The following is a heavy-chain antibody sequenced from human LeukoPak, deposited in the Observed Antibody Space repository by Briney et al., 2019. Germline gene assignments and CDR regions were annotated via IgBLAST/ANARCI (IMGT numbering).Heavy chain of an antibody. D-gene: IGHD3-22*01. CDR2: ISYDGSNK. J-gene: IGHJ2*01. Sequence: GGSLRLSCAASGFTFSSYGMHWVRQAPGKGLEWVAVISYDGSNKYYADSVKGRFTISRDNSKNTLYLQMNSLRAEDTAVYYCARPGIYDSSGYYDPFSEYFDLWGRGTLVTVSS. V-gene: IGHV3-30*03. CDR3: ARPGIYDSSGYYDPFSEYFDL. CDR1: GFTFSSYG.